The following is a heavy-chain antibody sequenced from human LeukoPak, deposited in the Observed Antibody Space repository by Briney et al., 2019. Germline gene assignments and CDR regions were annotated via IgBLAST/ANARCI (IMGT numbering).Heavy chain of an antibody. CDR3: ARQPGLRYFDY. CDR2: IYPGDSDT. J-gene: IGHJ4*02. CDR1: GYSFTSFW. V-gene: IGHV5-51*01. D-gene: IGHD3-16*01. Sequence: GESLKISCKGSGYSFTSFWIAWVRQMPGKVLEWMGIIYPGDSDTRYSPYFQGQVTISADKSISTAYLQWSSLKASDTAMYYCARQPGLRYFDYWGQGTLVTVSA.